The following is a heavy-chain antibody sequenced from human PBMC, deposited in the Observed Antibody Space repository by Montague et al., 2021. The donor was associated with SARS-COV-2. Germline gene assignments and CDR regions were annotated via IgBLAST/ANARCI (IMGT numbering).Heavy chain of an antibody. D-gene: IGHD2-15*01. CDR2: IYYSGST. CDR3: ARALYSSGGSCYPNWFDP. V-gene: IGHV4-59*01. CDR1: GGSFSSYY. J-gene: IGHJ5*02. Sequence: SETLSLTCTVSGGSFSSYYWSWIRQPPGKGLEWIGYIYYSGSTNYNPSLKSRVTISVDTSKNQFSLKLSSVTAADTAVYYCARALYSSGGSCYPNWFDPWGKGTRFTVPS.